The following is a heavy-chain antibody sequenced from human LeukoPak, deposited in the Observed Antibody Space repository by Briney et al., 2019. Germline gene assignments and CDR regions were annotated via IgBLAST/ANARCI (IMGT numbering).Heavy chain of an antibody. CDR3: SRDLVGATKVFDY. V-gene: IGHV3-21*01. Sequence: PGGSLRLXCAASGFTFSSYSMNWVRQAPGKELEWVSSISSSSSYIYYADSVKGRFTISRDNAKNSLYLQMNSLRAEDTAVYYCSRDLVGATKVFDYWGQGTLVTVSS. CDR2: ISSSSSYI. D-gene: IGHD1-26*01. CDR1: GFTFSSYS. J-gene: IGHJ4*02.